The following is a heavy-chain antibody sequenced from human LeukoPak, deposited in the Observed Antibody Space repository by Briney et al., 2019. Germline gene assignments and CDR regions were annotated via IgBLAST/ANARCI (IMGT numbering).Heavy chain of an antibody. CDR3: AKGFNWNYPHFFDY. Sequence: GGSLTLSCAASGCTFSSYAMNWVRQAPPKGLEWVSTVSICGGATYYEDPAKGRFTISRDSSKNTLHLQMNSLRADDTAVYYCAKGFNWNYPHFFDYWGEGALVTVSS. D-gene: IGHD1-7*01. V-gene: IGHV3-23*01. J-gene: IGHJ4*02. CDR1: GCTFSSYA. CDR2: VSICGGAT.